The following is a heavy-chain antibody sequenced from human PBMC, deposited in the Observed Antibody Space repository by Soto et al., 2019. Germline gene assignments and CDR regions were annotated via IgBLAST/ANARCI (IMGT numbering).Heavy chain of an antibody. Sequence: EASVKVSCKASGYTFTSYGISWVRQAPGQGLEWMGWISAYNGNTNYAQKLQGRVTMTTDTSTSTAYMELRSLRSDDTAVYYCARDSMALSRGDYWFDPWGQGTLVTVSS. J-gene: IGHJ5*02. D-gene: IGHD3-16*01. CDR1: GYTFTSYG. CDR3: ARDSMALSRGDYWFDP. CDR2: ISAYNGNT. V-gene: IGHV1-18*01.